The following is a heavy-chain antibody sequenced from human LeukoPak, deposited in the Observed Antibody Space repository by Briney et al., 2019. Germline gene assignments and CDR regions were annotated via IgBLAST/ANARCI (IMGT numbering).Heavy chain of an antibody. D-gene: IGHD4-11*01. CDR2: ISSSGSTI. V-gene: IGHV3-48*03. CDR3: ARVYSNYDPYDAFDI. J-gene: IGHJ3*02. CDR1: GFTFSSYE. Sequence: GGSLRLSCAASGFTFSSYEMNWVRQAPGKGLEWVSYISSSGSTIYYADSVKGRFTISRDYAKNSLYLQMNSLRAEDTAVYYCARVYSNYDPYDAFDIWGQGTMVTVSS.